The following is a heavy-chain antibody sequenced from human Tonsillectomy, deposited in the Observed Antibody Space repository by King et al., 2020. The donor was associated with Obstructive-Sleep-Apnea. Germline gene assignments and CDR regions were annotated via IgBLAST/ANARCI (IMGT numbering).Heavy chain of an antibody. CDR2: IKQDGSEK. D-gene: IGHD4-17*01. CDR3: ATRWTTVTTHSRFDY. V-gene: IGHV3-7*03. J-gene: IGHJ4*02. Sequence: VQLVESGGGLVQPGGSLRLSCAASGFTFSSYWMSWVRQAPGKGLEWVANIKQDGSEKYYVDSVKGRFTISRDNAKNSLYLQMNSLRAEDTAVYYCATRWTTVTTHSRFDYWGKGTLVTVSS. CDR1: GFTFSSYW.